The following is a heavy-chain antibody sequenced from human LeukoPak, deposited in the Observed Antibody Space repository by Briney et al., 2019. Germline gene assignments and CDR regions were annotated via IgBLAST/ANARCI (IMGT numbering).Heavy chain of an antibody. CDR3: ARSSYDISTGYDS. V-gene: IGHV1-2*02. J-gene: IGHJ4*02. Sequence: ASVKVSCKASGYTFTGYYIHWVRQAPGQGLEWMGWFNPNDGGTNYPQKFRDRVTLTRDTSISTAYMELRRLRSDDTAVYYCARSSYDISTGYDSWGQGTLVLVSP. CDR2: FNPNDGGT. D-gene: IGHD3-9*01. CDR1: GYTFTGYY.